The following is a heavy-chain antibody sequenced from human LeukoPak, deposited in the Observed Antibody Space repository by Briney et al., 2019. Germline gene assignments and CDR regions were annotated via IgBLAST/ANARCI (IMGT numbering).Heavy chain of an antibody. CDR1: GGSMNNYY. D-gene: IGHD1-1*01. CDR2: IYTSGTT. V-gene: IGHV4-4*07. J-gene: IGHJ4*02. Sequence: SETLSLTCTVSGGSMNNYYWSWIRQPAGKGLEWIGQIYTSGTTNYNPSLMSRVTMSVDTSKNQFSLKLSSVTAADTAVYFCARVTATTPFDLWGQGTLVTVSS. CDR3: ARVTATTPFDL.